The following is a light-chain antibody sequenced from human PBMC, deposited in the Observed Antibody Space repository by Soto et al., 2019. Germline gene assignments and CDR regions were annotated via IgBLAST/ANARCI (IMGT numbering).Light chain of an antibody. CDR2: KPS. J-gene: IGKJ1*01. CDR3: KQYNGYGYWT. Sequence: DIPMTQSPSTLSASVGDRVTITCRASQSISSWMAWYQQKPGKAPKLLIYKPSTLESGVPSRFSGSASGTEFNLTISSLQPDDFATYYCKQYNGYGYWTFGQGTKVEIK. CDR1: QSISSW. V-gene: IGKV1-5*03.